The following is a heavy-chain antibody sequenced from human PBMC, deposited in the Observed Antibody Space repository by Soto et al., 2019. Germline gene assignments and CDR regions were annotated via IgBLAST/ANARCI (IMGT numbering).Heavy chain of an antibody. CDR3: ARVPRGVVVVPAAFDY. V-gene: IGHV1-2*02. J-gene: IGHJ4*02. CDR2: INPNSGGT. D-gene: IGHD2-2*01. Sequence: EASVKVSCKASGYTFTGYYMHWVRQAPGQGLEWMGWINPNSGGTNYAQKFQGRVTMTRDTSISTAYMELSRLRSDDTAVYHCARVPRGVVVVPAAFDYWGQGTLVTVSS. CDR1: GYTFTGYY.